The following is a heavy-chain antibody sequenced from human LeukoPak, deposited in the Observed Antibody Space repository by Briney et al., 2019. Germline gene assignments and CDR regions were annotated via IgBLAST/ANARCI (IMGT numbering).Heavy chain of an antibody. CDR3: ARDLRGSSSWYDY. V-gene: IGHV1-69*04. CDR1: GGTFSSYA. J-gene: IGHJ4*02. D-gene: IGHD6-13*01. CDR2: IIPILGII. Sequence: ASVKVSCKASGGTFSSYAISWVRQAPGQGLEWMGRIIPILGIIDYAQKFQGRITITADKSMSTAYMELTSLTSEDTAMYYCARDLRGSSSWYDYWGQGTLVTVSS.